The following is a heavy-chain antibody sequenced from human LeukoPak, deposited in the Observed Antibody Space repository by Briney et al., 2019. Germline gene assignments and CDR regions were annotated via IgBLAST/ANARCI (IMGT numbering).Heavy chain of an antibody. V-gene: IGHV3-64*01. CDR2: ISSNGGST. CDR3: ARVPDSVSCYDY. CDR1: GFTFNRYT. Sequence: PGGSLRLSCAASGFTFNRYTMHWVRQAPGKGLEYVSAISSNGGSTYYANSVKGRFTISRDNSKNTLYLQMGSLRAEDMAVYYCARVPDSVSCYDYWGQGTLVTVSS. D-gene: IGHD1-26*01. J-gene: IGHJ4*02.